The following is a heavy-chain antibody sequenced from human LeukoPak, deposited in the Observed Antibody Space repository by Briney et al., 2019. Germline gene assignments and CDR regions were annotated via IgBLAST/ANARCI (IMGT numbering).Heavy chain of an antibody. D-gene: IGHD2-2*01. CDR3: ARDPTRCRSTSCQRNGMDV. CDR2: ISAYNGNT. J-gene: IGHJ6*02. V-gene: IGHV1-18*01. Sequence: ASVKVSCKASGYTFTSYGISWVRQAPGQGLEWMGWISAYNGNTNYAQKLQGRVTMTTDTSTSTAYMELRSLRSDDTAVYYCARDPTRCRSTSCQRNGMDVWGQGTTVTVSS. CDR1: GYTFTSYG.